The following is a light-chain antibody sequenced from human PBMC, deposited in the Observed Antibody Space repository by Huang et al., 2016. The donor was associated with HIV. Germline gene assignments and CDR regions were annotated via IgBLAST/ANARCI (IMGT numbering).Light chain of an antibody. Sequence: EIVLTQSPATLSLSPGERATLSCGASQSVSSSYLAWYQQKPGLAPRLLSYDTSSRATGIPDFTLTISRLEPEDFAVYYCQQYGSSPPNTFGQGTKLEIK. J-gene: IGKJ2*01. V-gene: IGKV3D-20*01. CDR2: DTS. CDR3: QQYGSSPPNT. CDR1: QSVSSSY.